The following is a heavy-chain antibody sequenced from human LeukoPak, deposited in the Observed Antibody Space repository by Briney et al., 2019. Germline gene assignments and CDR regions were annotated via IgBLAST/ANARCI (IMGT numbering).Heavy chain of an antibody. V-gene: IGHV4-61*01. CDR1: GVSITSGTYY. J-gene: IGHJ6*03. D-gene: IGHD6-13*01. CDR3: ARDGGYSSSWYYGDYYYYMDV. Sequence: KSSETLSLTCTVSGVSITSGTYYWTWIRQPPGKGLEWIVYIYYSGSTNYNPSLKSRVTISVDTSKNQFSLKLSSVTAADTAVYYCARDGGYSSSWYYGDYYYYMDVWGKGTTVTISS. CDR2: IYYSGST.